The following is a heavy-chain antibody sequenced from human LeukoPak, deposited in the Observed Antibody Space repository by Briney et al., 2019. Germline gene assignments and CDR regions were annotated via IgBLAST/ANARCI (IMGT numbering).Heavy chain of an antibody. CDR2: TYYRSKWYN. Sequence: SQTLPLTCAISGDSVSSNSAAWNWIRQSPSRGLEWLGRTYYRSKWYNDYAVSVKSRITINPDTSKNQFSLQLNSVTPEDTAVYYCARDGSGYPQLLGDAFDIWGQGTMVTVSS. V-gene: IGHV6-1*01. CDR3: ARDGSGYPQLLGDAFDI. D-gene: IGHD3-22*01. J-gene: IGHJ3*02. CDR1: GDSVSSNSAA.